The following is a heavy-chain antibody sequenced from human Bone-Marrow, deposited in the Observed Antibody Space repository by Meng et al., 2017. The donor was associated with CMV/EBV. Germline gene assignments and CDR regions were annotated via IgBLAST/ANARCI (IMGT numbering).Heavy chain of an antibody. D-gene: IGHD3-9*01. CDR1: GFTFDDYA. Sequence: SLKISCAASGFTFDDYAMHWVRQAPGKGLEWVSGISWNSGSIGYADSVKGRFTISRDNAKNSLYLQMNSLRAEDTAVYYCAKTTDYYYFDHWGQGTLVTVSS. CDR2: ISWNSGSI. V-gene: IGHV3-9*01. J-gene: IGHJ4*02. CDR3: AKTTDYYYFDH.